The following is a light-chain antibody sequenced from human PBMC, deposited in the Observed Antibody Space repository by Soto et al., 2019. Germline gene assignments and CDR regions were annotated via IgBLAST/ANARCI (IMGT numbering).Light chain of an antibody. CDR2: AAS. CDR3: QQYYSYPRT. V-gene: IGKV3-15*01. Sequence: IVLTQSPGTLSLSPGERATLSCRASQSVSSNLAWYQQKPGQAPRLLIYAASTLQSGVPSRFSGSGSGTDFTLTISCLQSEDFATYYCQQYYSYPRTFGQGTKVDIK. J-gene: IGKJ1*01. CDR1: QSVSSN.